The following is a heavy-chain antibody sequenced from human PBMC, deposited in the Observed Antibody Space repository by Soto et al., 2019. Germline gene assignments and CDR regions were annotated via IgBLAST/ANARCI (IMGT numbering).Heavy chain of an antibody. CDR3: ARQLPVGATSWFDP. CDR1: GGSINSDDSF. V-gene: IGHV4-39*01. CDR2: LYYGGST. J-gene: IGHJ5*02. Sequence: SETLSLTCSVSGGSINSDDSFWGWVRQSPGKGLEWIGSLYYGGSTFYNPSLKSRVTTSLDASKNQFSLRLTSVTAADTAIYYCARQLPVGATSWFDPWGQGTLVTVSS. D-gene: IGHD1-26*01.